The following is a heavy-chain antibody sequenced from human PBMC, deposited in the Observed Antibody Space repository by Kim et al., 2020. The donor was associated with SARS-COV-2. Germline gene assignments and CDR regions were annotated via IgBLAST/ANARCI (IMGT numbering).Heavy chain of an antibody. D-gene: IGHD6-19*01. J-gene: IGHJ4*02. CDR3: ARVGSGWSFDS. Sequence: TYYNPSLKSRVTLSVDSSKNQFSVKLNSVSAADTAVYYCARVGSGWSFDSWGPGTLVTVSS. V-gene: IGHV4-30-2*04. CDR2: T.